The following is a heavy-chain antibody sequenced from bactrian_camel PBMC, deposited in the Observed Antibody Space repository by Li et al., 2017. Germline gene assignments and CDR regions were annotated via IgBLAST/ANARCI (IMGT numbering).Heavy chain of an antibody. CDR2: IDSDGLA. CDR3: ASAAYNSNWSRLKKRYYKY. Sequence: VQLVESGGGSVQAGGSLRLSCAASGFTFSSYCMGWYRQAPGKEREGVAVIDSDGLAKYADSVKGRFTISQDNAKNTLVLQMNSLKPEDSAMYYCASAAYNSNWSRLKKRYYKYWGQGTQVTVS. J-gene: IGHJ4*01. CDR1: GFTFSSYC. D-gene: IGHD6*01. V-gene: IGHV3S57*01.